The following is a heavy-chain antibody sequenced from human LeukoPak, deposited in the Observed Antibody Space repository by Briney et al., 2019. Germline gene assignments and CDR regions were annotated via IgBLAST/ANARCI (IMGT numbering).Heavy chain of an antibody. CDR3: AKGNDIGGYYYPHFDY. D-gene: IGHD3-22*01. CDR2: ISSDGNTK. Sequence: GGSLRLSCAASGFTFSSYGMHWVRQAPGKGLEWVAVISSDGNTKNYVDSVKGRFTLSRDNSKNTLYLQMNSLRAEDTAVYYCAKGNDIGGYYYPHFDYWGQGTLVTVSS. J-gene: IGHJ4*02. CDR1: GFTFSSYG. V-gene: IGHV3-30*18.